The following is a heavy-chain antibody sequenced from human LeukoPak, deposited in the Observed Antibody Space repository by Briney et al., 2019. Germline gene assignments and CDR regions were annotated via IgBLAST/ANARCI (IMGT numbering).Heavy chain of an antibody. V-gene: IGHV1-46*01. J-gene: IGHJ4*02. CDR2: INPSGGST. CDR1: GYTFTSYY. Sequence: ASVKVSCKASGYTFTSYYMHWVRQAPGQGLEWMGIINPSGGSTSYAQKFQGRVTMTRDTSTSTAYMELSSLRSEDTAVYYCAKCMKTYYDFWSGSLAPDYWGQGTLVTVSS. CDR3: AKCMKTYYDFWSGSLAPDY. D-gene: IGHD3-3*01.